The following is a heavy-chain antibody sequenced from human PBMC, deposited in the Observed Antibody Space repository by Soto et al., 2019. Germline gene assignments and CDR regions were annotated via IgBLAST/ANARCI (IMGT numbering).Heavy chain of an antibody. J-gene: IGHJ4*02. CDR1: GFSYENYA. CDR3: AKVKVYSNYEHYFDY. V-gene: IGHV3-9*01. D-gene: IGHD4-4*01. Sequence: EVQLVESGGGLVQPGRSLRLSCAASGFSYENYAMHWVRQAPGKGLEWVSGISWHSGNLGYADSVRGRFTISRDNAKNSLYLQMNSLRPEDTGLYYCAKVKVYSNYEHYFDYWGQGTLVTVSS. CDR2: ISWHSGNL.